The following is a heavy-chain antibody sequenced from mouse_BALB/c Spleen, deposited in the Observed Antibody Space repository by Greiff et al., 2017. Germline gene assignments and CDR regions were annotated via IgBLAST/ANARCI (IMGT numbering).Heavy chain of an antibody. CDR1: GYSITSDYA. D-gene: IGHD1-2*01. CDR3: ARVHYYGYLDY. V-gene: IGHV3-2*02. Sequence: EVKLEESGPGLVKPSQSLSLTCTVTGYSITSDYAWNWIRQFPGNKLEWMGYISYSGSTSYNPSLKSRISITRDTSKNQFFLQLNSVTTEDTATYYCARVHYYGYLDYWGQGTTLTVSS. J-gene: IGHJ2*01. CDR2: ISYSGST.